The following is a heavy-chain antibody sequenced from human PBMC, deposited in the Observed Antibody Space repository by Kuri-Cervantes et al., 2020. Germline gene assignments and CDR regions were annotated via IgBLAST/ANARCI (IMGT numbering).Heavy chain of an antibody. D-gene: IGHD1-14*01. CDR3: ARGWNHTTTYYYYYGMDV. V-gene: IGHV1-69*13. Sequence: SVKVSCKASGGTFSSYAISWVRQAPGQGLEWMGGIIPIFGTANYVQKFQGRVTITADESTSTAYMELSSLRSEDTAVYYCARGWNHTTTYYYYYGMDVWGQGTTVTVSS. CDR1: GGTFSSYA. CDR2: IIPIFGTA. J-gene: IGHJ6*02.